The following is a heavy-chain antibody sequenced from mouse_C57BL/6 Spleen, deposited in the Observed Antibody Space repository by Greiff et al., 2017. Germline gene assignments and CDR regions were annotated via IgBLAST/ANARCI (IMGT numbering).Heavy chain of an antibody. CDR3: ARIEGTGPFDY. J-gene: IGHJ2*01. CDR2: IDPEDGET. CDR1: GFNIKDYY. D-gene: IGHD4-1*01. Sequence: EVQLQESGAELVKPGASVKLSCTASGFNIKDYYMHWVKQRTEQGLEWIGRIDPEDGETKYAPKFPGKATITADTSSNTAYLQLSSLTSEDTAVYYGARIEGTGPFDYWGQGTTLTVSS. V-gene: IGHV14-2*01.